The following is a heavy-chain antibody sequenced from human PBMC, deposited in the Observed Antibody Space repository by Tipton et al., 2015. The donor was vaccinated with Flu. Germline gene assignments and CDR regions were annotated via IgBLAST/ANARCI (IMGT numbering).Heavy chain of an antibody. D-gene: IGHD4-11*01. CDR2: IHYSGSP. CDR3: ARRDYSTYVSDPKNRFDP. J-gene: IGHJ5*02. Sequence: TLSLTCTVSGDSMRSDYFWAWIRQAPGKGLEWIGNIHYSGSPHYNPSLKSRVTITVDTSKNQFSLRLTSMTAADTAQYYCARRDYSTYVSDPKNRFDPWGQGTLVTVSS. V-gene: IGHV4-38-2*02. CDR1: GDSMRSDYF.